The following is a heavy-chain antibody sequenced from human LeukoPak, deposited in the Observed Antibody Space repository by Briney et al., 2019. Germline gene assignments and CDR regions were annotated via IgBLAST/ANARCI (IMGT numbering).Heavy chain of an antibody. CDR3: ARVMITFGGVIAATNWFDP. CDR2: INPNSGGT. D-gene: IGHD3-16*02. V-gene: IGHV1-18*01. CDR1: GGTFSSYA. J-gene: IGHJ5*02. Sequence: GASVKVSCKASGGTFSSYAISWVRQAPGQGLEWMGWINPNSGGTNYAQKLQGRVTMTTDTSTSTAYMELRSLRSDDTAVYYCARVMITFGGVIAATNWFDPWGQGTLVTVSS.